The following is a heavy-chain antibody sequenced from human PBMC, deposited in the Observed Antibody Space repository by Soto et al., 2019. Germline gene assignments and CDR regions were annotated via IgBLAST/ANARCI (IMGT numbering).Heavy chain of an antibody. Sequence: GGSLILSCAASGFTFSSYSMNWVRQAPGKGLEWVSSISSSSSYIYYADSVKGRFTISRDNAKNSLYLQMNSLRAEDTAVYYCARFYYDSSGYLPSPYYYYYGMDVWGQGTTVTVSS. CDR2: ISSSSSYI. D-gene: IGHD3-22*01. J-gene: IGHJ6*02. V-gene: IGHV3-21*01. CDR1: GFTFSSYS. CDR3: ARFYYDSSGYLPSPYYYYYGMDV.